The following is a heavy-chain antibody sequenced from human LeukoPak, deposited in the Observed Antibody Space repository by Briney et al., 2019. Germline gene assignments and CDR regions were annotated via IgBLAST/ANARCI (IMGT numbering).Heavy chain of an antibody. J-gene: IGHJ4*02. CDR3: ARDGDIAGATTCFDY. Sequence: PGGSLRLSCAASGFTFSSYSMNWVRQAPGKGLEWVSSISSSSSYIYYADSVKGRFTISRDNAKNSLYLQMNSLRAEDTAVYYCARDGDIAGATTCFDYWGQGTLVTVSS. V-gene: IGHV3-21*01. CDR2: ISSSSSYI. D-gene: IGHD1-26*01. CDR1: GFTFSSYS.